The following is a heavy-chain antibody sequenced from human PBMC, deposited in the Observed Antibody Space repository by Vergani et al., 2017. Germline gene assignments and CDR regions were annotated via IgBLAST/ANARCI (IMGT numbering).Heavy chain of an antibody. J-gene: IGHJ1*01. CDR1: GFDFSSYI. V-gene: IGHV3-48*01. CDR2: VSTGTKSQ. D-gene: IGHD3-22*01. Sequence: QLVESGGGWVQPGGSLRLSCVVSGFDFSSYIMNWVRQAPGKGLEWVSFVSTGTKSQSYAESVKGRFTISRDSAKNSLYLQMNSLKTEDTAVYYCTTDLGYYDSSGYYYVNWAEYFQHWGQGTLVTVSS. CDR3: TTDLGYYDSSGYYYVNWAEYFQH.